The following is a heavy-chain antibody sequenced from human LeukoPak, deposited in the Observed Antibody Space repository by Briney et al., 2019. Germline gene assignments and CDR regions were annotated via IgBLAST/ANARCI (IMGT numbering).Heavy chain of an antibody. D-gene: IGHD7-27*01. CDR1: GYTFSSYA. CDR2: ISGSGGST. CDR3: AKPQLGTDYYYGMDV. J-gene: IGHJ6*02. V-gene: IGHV3-23*01. Sequence: GGSLRLSCAASGYTFSSYAMSWVRQAPGKGLEWVSAISGSGGSTYYADSVKGRFTISRDNSKNALYLQMNSLRAEDTAVYYCAKPQLGTDYYYGMDVWGQGTTVTVSS.